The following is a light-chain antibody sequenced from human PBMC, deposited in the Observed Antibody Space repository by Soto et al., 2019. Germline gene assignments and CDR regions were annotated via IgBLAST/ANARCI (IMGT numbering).Light chain of an antibody. CDR2: GAS. CDR1: QSVSNN. CDR3: QQYNNWWT. J-gene: IGKJ1*01. Sequence: EIVMTQSPATLSVSPGERATLSCRASQSVSNNLAWYQKKPGQAPRLLIYGASTRATGIPARFSGSGSATEFTLTISSLQSQYVAVYYCQQYNNWWTFGQGTKVDIK. V-gene: IGKV3-15*01.